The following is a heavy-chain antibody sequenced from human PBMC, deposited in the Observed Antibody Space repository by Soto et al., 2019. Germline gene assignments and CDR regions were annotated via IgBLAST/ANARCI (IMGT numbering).Heavy chain of an antibody. CDR3: ASAKDCGGGSCSGNHYDGMDA. V-gene: IGHV3-74*03. Sequence: EVQLVESGGGLVQPGGSLRLSCVVSGVTFRSDWMHWVRQAPGKGLMWVSRINGDGSTTTYADSVKGRLSVSRDNAKNTVYLQMNSLGAGDTAVYHCASAKDCGGGSCSGNHYDGMDAWGQRTRVTVSS. D-gene: IGHD2-15*01. CDR1: GVTFRSDW. CDR2: INGDGSTT. J-gene: IGHJ6*01.